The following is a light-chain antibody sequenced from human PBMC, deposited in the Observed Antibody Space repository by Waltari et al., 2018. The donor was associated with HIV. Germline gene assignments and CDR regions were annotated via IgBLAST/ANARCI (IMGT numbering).Light chain of an antibody. CDR3: QQYNNWPGIT. V-gene: IGKV3-15*01. CDR1: QSINNN. Sequence: EILMTQSPATLSVSPGERANLSCRASQSINNNLAWYQQKPGQAPRPLIYGASTGATGVPARFSGSGSGTEFTLTISSLQSEDFAVYYCQQYNNWPGITFGPGTKVDIK. CDR2: GAS. J-gene: IGKJ3*01.